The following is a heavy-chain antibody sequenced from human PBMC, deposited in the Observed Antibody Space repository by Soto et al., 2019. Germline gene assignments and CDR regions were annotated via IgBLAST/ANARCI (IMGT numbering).Heavy chain of an antibody. D-gene: IGHD3-16*01. CDR2: IIPVFRTS. J-gene: IGHJ4*02. CDR3: AKDGSWDGGGGES. Sequence: QVQLVQSGAEVKKPGSSVKVSCSASGVTFSSYAFTWVRQAPGQGLEWMGNIIPVFRTSNYAQRFQGRLTISADESTNTDNMELISLRSEDTAVYFCAKDGSWDGGGGESWGQGTLVIVSS. V-gene: IGHV1-69*18. CDR1: GVTFSSYA.